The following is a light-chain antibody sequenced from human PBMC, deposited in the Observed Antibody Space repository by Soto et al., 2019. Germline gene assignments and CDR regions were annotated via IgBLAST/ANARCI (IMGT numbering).Light chain of an antibody. CDR1: SSNIGAGYD. CDR2: GNS. J-gene: IGLJ1*01. Sequence: QSVLTQQPSVSGAPGQRVTISCTGSSSNIGAGYDVHWYQQLPGTAPKLLIYGNSNRPSGVPDRFSGSKSGTSASLAITGLQAEDEADYYCRSYDSSLSGYVFGTGTKVTVL. CDR3: RSYDSSLSGYV. V-gene: IGLV1-40*01.